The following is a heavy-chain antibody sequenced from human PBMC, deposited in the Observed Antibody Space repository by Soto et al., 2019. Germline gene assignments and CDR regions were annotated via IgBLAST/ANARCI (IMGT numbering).Heavy chain of an antibody. D-gene: IGHD3-22*01. CDR1: GFSISSGSYY. Sequence: PSETLSLTSTLSGFSISSGSYYWVWIRRPPRTRLEWVLSIYYSGSTYYNPSLKIRVTIPVDTSKNQFSLKLSSVTAADTAVYYCARGPNLPSGYYFSKASYFQHWGQGTLVTVSS. V-gene: IGHV4-39*07. J-gene: IGHJ1*01. CDR2: IYYSGST. CDR3: ARGPNLPSGYYFSKASYFQH.